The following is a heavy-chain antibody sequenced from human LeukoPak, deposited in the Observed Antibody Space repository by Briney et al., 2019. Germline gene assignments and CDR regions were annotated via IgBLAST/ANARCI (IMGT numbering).Heavy chain of an antibody. V-gene: IGHV3-23*01. Sequence: GGSLRLSCAACGFTFSSYAMSWVRQASGKGLEWVSAISGSGGKTYYADSVKGRFTISRDNSKNTMYLQMDSLRAEDTAIYYCAKDLEGNYCDYFDYWGQGTLVTVSS. D-gene: IGHD1-7*01. J-gene: IGHJ4*02. CDR2: ISGSGGKT. CDR1: GFTFSSYA. CDR3: AKDLEGNYCDYFDY.